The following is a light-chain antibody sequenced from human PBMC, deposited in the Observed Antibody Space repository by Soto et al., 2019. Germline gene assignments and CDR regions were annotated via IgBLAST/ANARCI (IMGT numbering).Light chain of an antibody. V-gene: IGKV1-5*01. Sequence: DIQITHSPSTLSASVGDRVTITCRASQSISNWLAWYQQKPGKAPNLLIYDASTLQSGVPSRFSGSGSGTEFTLTISSLQPDDFATYYCQRYNSFSTFGQGT. CDR1: QSISNW. CDR2: DAS. J-gene: IGKJ1*01. CDR3: QRYNSFST.